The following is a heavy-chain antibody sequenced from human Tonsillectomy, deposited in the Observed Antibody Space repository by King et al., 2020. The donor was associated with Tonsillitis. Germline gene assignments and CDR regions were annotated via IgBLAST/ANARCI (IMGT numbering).Heavy chain of an antibody. Sequence: VQLVESGGGLVQPGGSLRLSCAASDLTFSTYWMSWIRQAPGKGLEWVANIKHDVSDTTYVDSVKGRFTVSRDNAKNSLYLEMNRLRAEDTALYYCARNPAWGALDYWGQGALVTVSS. D-gene: IGHD7-27*01. CDR1: DLTFSTYW. CDR3: ARNPAWGALDY. J-gene: IGHJ4*02. V-gene: IGHV3-7*01. CDR2: IKHDVSDT.